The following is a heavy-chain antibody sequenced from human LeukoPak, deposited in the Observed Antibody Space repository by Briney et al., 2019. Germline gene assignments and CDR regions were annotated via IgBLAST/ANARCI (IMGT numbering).Heavy chain of an antibody. Sequence: PGQSLRLSCTTSGFIFGDYNMNWVRQAPGKGLEWVGYIRAKIHDGTTDFAASVKGRFTISRDDSKSIAYLQMTSLKSEDNAVFYCSRGQTDPYGPEFDYWGQGTLVTVSS. V-gene: IGHV3-49*04. CDR1: GFIFGDYN. J-gene: IGHJ4*02. CDR2: IRAKIHDGTT. CDR3: SRGQTDPYGPEFDY. D-gene: IGHD1-14*01.